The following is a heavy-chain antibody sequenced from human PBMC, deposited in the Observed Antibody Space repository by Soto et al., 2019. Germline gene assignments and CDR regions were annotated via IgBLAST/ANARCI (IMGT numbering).Heavy chain of an antibody. CDR2: IYPGDSDT. CDR1: GYSFISYW. Sequence: GESLKISCKGSGYSFISYWIGWVRRIPGKGLEWMGIIYPGDSDTTYSPSFQGQVTISVDKSITTAYLQWSSLKASDTAMYYCARLQDCTDSPGYYLDYWARGTLVIVSS. D-gene: IGHD3-22*01. J-gene: IGHJ4*02. V-gene: IGHV5-51*01. CDR3: ARLQDCTDSPGYYLDY.